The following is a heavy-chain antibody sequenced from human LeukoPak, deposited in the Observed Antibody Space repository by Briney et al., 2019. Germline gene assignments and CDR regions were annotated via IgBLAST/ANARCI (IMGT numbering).Heavy chain of an antibody. J-gene: IGHJ4*02. Sequence: SETLSLTCAVYGGSFNNYYWSWIRQPPGKGLEWIGEINHSGGTNYNPSLKSRVTISLDTSNNQFYVSLRSVTAADTAVYYCARGPGILTGYSPLDYWGEETLVTVSS. V-gene: IGHV4-34*01. CDR3: ARGPGILTGYSPLDY. CDR2: INHSGGT. D-gene: IGHD3-9*01. CDR1: GGSFNNYY.